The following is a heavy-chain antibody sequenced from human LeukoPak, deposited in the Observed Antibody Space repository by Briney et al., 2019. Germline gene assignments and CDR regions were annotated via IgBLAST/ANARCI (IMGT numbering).Heavy chain of an antibody. D-gene: IGHD5-24*01. V-gene: IGHV5-51*01. J-gene: IGHJ6*02. CDR1: GYSFTNYW. CDR2: IYPGDSDT. CDR3: ARLNPSRDGYKQTYYYYGMDV. Sequence: GESLKISCKGSGYSFTNYWITWVRQMPGKGLEWMGIIYPGDSDTRYSPSSQGQVTISADKSISTAYLQWSSLKASDTAMYYCARLNPSRDGYKQTYYYYGMDVWGQGTTVTVSS.